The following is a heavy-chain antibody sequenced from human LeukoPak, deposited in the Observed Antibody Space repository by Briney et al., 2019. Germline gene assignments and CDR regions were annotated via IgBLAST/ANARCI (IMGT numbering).Heavy chain of an antibody. CDR2: TYYRSKWYN. V-gene: IGHV6-1*01. CDR3: AREVRNYYDSSGAYYYYYGMDV. Sequence: SQTLSLTCAISGDSVSSNSAAWNWIRQSPSRGLEWLGRTYYRSKWYNDYAVSVKSRITINPDTSKNQFSLQLNSVTPEVTAVYYCAREVRNYYDSSGAYYYYYGMDVWGQGTTVTVSS. CDR1: GDSVSSNSAA. D-gene: IGHD3-22*01. J-gene: IGHJ6*02.